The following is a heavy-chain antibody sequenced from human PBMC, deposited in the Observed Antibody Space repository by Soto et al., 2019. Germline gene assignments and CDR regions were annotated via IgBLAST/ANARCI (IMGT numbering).Heavy chain of an antibody. CDR3: ARDGREASGMDV. D-gene: IGHD1-26*01. CDR1: GGSISSHY. V-gene: IGHV4-59*11. J-gene: IGHJ6*02. CDR2: IYYRGST. Sequence: SETLSLTCTVSGGSISSHYWSWVRQAPGKGLEWIGHIYYRGSTSYNPSLRSRSTISVDTSSNQFSLKLNSVTTADTAVYYCARDGREASGMDVWGQGTEVTVSS.